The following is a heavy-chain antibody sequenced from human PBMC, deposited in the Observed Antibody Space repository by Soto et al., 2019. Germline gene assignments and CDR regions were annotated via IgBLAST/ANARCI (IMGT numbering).Heavy chain of an antibody. J-gene: IGHJ5*02. CDR1: GFTFSSYS. V-gene: IGHV3-21*01. CDR2: ISSSSSYI. Sequence: GGSLRLSCAASGFTFSSYSMNWVRQAPGKGLEWVSSISSSSSYIYYADSVKGRFTISRDNAKNSVYLQMNSLRAEDTAVYYCARDSFSSSWYFWFDPWGQGTLVTVSS. D-gene: IGHD6-13*01. CDR3: ARDSFSSSWYFWFDP.